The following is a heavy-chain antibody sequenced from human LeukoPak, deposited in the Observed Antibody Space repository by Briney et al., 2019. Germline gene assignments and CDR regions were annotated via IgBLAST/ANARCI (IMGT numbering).Heavy chain of an antibody. CDR3: ARDEADYYDASGLLYDAFDI. V-gene: IGHV3-21*01. CDR1: GFTFGRHS. D-gene: IGHD3-22*01. Sequence: PGGSLRLSCAASGFTFGRHSLNWVRQAPGKGLEWVSSISSAGRYIFCADSVKGRFTISRDNAKNSLYLQMDRLRVEDTAVYYCARDEADYYDASGLLYDAFDIWGQGTGVTVSS. CDR2: ISSAGRYI. J-gene: IGHJ3*02.